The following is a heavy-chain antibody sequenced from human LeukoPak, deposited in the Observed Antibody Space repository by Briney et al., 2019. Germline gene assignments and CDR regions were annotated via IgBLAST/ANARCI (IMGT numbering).Heavy chain of an antibody. D-gene: IGHD4-17*01. V-gene: IGHV4-31*03. CDR3: ARGVRPWDGENEYFQR. CDR1: GGSIGSGGYY. J-gene: IGHJ1*01. Sequence: KTSETLSLTCTVSGGSIGSGGYYWSWIRQHPGKGLEWIGYIYYSGSTYYNPSLKSRVTISVDTSKNQFSLKLSSVTAADTAVYYCARGVRPWDGENEYFQRWGQGTLVTVSS. CDR2: IYYSGST.